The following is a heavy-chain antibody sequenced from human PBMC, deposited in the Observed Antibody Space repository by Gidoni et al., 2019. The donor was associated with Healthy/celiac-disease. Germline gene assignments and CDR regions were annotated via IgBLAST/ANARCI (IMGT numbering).Heavy chain of an antibody. V-gene: IGHV1-69*06. D-gene: IGHD2-15*01. J-gene: IGHJ6*04. CDR3: ARDPLYCSGGSCYNYYYGMDV. CDR1: GGTFRSYA. CDR2: IIPIFGTA. Sequence: QVQLVQSGDEVKKPGSSVKVSCKASGGTFRSYAISWVRQAPGQGLEWMGGIIPIFGTANYAQKFQGRVTITADKSTSTAYMELSSLRSEDTAVYYCARDPLYCSGGSCYNYYYGMDVWGKGTTVTVSS.